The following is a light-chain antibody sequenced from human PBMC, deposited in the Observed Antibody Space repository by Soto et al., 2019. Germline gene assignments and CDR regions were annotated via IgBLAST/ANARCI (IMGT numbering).Light chain of an antibody. Sequence: QSVLTQPPSVSGAPGQRVTISCTGSSSNIGAGYDVHWYQQLPGTAPKLLIYGNSNRPSGVPDRFSGSKSGTSASLAITGLQAEEEADYYCQSSDSSLSGVVFGGGTKVTVL. J-gene: IGLJ2*01. CDR3: QSSDSSLSGVV. CDR1: SSNIGAGYD. V-gene: IGLV1-40*01. CDR2: GNS.